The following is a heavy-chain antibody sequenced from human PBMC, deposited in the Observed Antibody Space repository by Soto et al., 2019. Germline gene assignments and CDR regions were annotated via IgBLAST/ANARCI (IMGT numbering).Heavy chain of an antibody. V-gene: IGHV4-39*02. CDR2: IYYSGNT. Sequence: SETLSLTCTVSGGSISSSSYYWGWIRQPPGKGLEWIGSIYYSGNTYYTPSLKSRVTISVDTSKNQFSLKLSSVTAADTAVYYCAREGGRYCTGGSCQVDYWGQGTLVTVS. D-gene: IGHD2-15*01. CDR3: AREGGRYCTGGSCQVDY. CDR1: GGSISSSSYY. J-gene: IGHJ4*02.